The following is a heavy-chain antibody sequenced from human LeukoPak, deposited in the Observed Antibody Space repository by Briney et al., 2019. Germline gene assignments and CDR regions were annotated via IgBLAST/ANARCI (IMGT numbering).Heavy chain of an antibody. V-gene: IGHV4-4*07. J-gene: IGHJ5*02. CDR3: ARDTPCSGGSCYLVPWFDP. CDR2: IFTSEST. CDR1: ARFISSYY. Sequence: SQTLSLTCPVSARFISSYYWSWVRPLAGNGLEWNGRIFTSESTKYNPSLKSRVTMSVDTSKNQFSLKLSSVTAADTAVYYCARDTPCSGGSCYLVPWFDPWGQGTLVTVSS. D-gene: IGHD2-15*01.